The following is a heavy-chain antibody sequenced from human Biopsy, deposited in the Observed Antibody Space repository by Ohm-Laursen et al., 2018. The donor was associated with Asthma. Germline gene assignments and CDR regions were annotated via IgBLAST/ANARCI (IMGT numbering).Heavy chain of an antibody. V-gene: IGHV1-69*13. CDR2: VIPLLDTG. Sequence: SVKVSCKTSGDTFRTSAFSWVRQAPGQGLEWMGGVIPLLDTGDYAQKFQGRVTITADESTSTCYMELSSLSSDDTAVYYCASDFPKDYVRYNFQFWGQGTLVTVSS. CDR1: GDTFRTSA. CDR3: ASDFPKDYVRYNFQF. J-gene: IGHJ4*02. D-gene: IGHD4-17*01.